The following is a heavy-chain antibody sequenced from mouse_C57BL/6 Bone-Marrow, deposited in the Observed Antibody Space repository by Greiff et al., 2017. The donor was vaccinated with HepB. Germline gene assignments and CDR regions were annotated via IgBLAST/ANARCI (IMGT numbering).Heavy chain of an antibody. J-gene: IGHJ2*01. CDR1: GFSFNTYA. CDR3: VRQLRLLYFDY. V-gene: IGHV10-1*01. D-gene: IGHD3-2*02. CDR2: IRSKSNNYAT. Sequence: VMLVESGGGLVQPKGSLKLSCAASGFSFNTYAMNWVRQAPGKGLEWVARIRSKSNNYATYYADSVKDRFTISRDDSESMLYLQMNNLKTEDTAMYYCVRQLRLLYFDYWGQGTTLTVSS.